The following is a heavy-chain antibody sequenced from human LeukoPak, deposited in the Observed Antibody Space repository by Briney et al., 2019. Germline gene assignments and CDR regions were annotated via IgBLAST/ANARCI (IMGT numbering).Heavy chain of an antibody. CDR2: IILYNGNT. V-gene: IGHV1-18*01. CDR1: GSLFTSYG. CDR3: ARDINGYYYDSHGYYPTDL. J-gene: IGHJ5*02. D-gene: IGHD3-22*01. Sequence: APVEVSLQASGSLFTSYGISWVRPAPGQGLEWMGWIILYNGNTNYPQTLQGRLTMTTDTSTTTAYMELRSLRSDDTAVYYCARDINGYYYDSHGYYPTDLWGQGTLVTVSS.